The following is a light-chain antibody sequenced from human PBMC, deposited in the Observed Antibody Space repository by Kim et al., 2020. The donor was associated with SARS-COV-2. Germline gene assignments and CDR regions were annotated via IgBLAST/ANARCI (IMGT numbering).Light chain of an antibody. Sequence: SASPGQTAIITCSGEKLGDKYACWYQQKPGQSPVLVIYQDSKRPSGIPERFSGSNSGNTATLTISGTQAMDEADYYCQAWDSSTVVFGGGTQLTVL. CDR2: QDS. CDR1: KLGDKY. J-gene: IGLJ2*01. CDR3: QAWDSSTVV. V-gene: IGLV3-1*01.